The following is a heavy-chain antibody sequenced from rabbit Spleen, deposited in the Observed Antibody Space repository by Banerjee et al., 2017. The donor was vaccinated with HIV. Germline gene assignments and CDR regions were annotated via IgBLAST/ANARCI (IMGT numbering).Heavy chain of an antibody. D-gene: IGHD8-1*01. J-gene: IGHJ4*01. CDR3: ARDGTGGSYFAL. Sequence: QSLEESGGDLVKPGASLTLTCTASGFDLSSYYDMCWVRQAPGKGLEWIGYIDPVFGITYYANWVNGRFSISRENAQNTVFLQMTSLTAADTATYFCARDGTGGSYFALWGPGTLVTVS. CDR1: GFDLSSYYD. CDR2: IDPVFGIT. V-gene: IGHV1S40*01.